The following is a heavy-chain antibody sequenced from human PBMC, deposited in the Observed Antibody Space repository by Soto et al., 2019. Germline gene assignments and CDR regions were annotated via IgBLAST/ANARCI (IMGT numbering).Heavy chain of an antibody. CDR2: IKSKTDGGTT. Sequence: GGSLRLSCAASGFTVSNAWMNWVRQAPGKGLEWVGRIKSKTDGGTTDYAAPVKGRFTISRDDSKNTLYLQMNSLKTEDTAVYYCTTHSKDAHWWYYYGMDVWGQGTTVTVSS. CDR3: TTHSKDAHWWYYYGMDV. D-gene: IGHD2-8*02. CDR1: GFTVSNAW. J-gene: IGHJ6*02. V-gene: IGHV3-15*07.